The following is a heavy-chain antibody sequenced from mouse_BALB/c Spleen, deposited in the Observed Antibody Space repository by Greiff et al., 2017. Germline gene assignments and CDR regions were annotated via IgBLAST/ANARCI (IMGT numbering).Heavy chain of an antibody. D-gene: IGHD2-14*01. CDR3: TRSYYRYDVSEAY. Sequence: EVKLQQSGTVLARPGASVKMSCKASGYSFTSYWMHWVKQRPGQGLEWIGAIYPGNSDTSYNQKFKGKAKLTAVTSASTAYMELSSLTNEDSAVYYCTRSYYRYDVSEAYWGQGTLVTVSA. V-gene: IGHV1-5*01. CDR1: GYSFTSYW. J-gene: IGHJ3*01. CDR2: IYPGNSDT.